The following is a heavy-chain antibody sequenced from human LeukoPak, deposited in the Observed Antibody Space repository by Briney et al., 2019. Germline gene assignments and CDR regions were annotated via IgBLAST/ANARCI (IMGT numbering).Heavy chain of an antibody. V-gene: IGHV3-21*01. CDR2: ISSSGSHI. Sequence: PGGSLRLSCAASGFTFSSYSMNWVRQAPGKGLEWVSSISSSGSHIYYADSVKGRFTISRDNAKNSLYLQMNSLRAEDTAVYYCARDFTIFGYFDYWGQGTLVTVSS. CDR3: ARDFTIFGYFDY. CDR1: GFTFSSYS. J-gene: IGHJ4*02. D-gene: IGHD3-3*01.